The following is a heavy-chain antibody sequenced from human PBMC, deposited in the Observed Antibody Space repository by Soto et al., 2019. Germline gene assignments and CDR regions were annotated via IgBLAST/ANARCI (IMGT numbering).Heavy chain of an antibody. J-gene: IGHJ4*02. CDR3: ARDVGYCSGGSCYFWYDY. CDR1: GYTFTSYG. D-gene: IGHD2-15*01. CDR2: ISAYNGNT. Sequence: GASVKVSCKASGYTFTSYGISWVRQAPGQGLEWMGWISAYNGNTNYAQKLQGRVTMTTDTSTSTAYMELRSLRSDDTAVYYCARDVGYCSGGSCYFWYDYWGQGTLVTVSS. V-gene: IGHV1-18*01.